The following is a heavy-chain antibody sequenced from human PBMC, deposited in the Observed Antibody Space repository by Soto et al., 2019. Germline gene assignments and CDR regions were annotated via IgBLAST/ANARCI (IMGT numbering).Heavy chain of an antibody. CDR3: ARHKKGFSGSYSRGVDV. Sequence: PGESLKVSCKGSGYSFTSYWISWVRQMPGKGLEWMGRIDPSDSYTNYSPSFQGHVTISADKSISTAYLQWSSLKASDTAMYYCARHKKGFSGSYSRGVDVWGQGTTVTVSS. D-gene: IGHD1-26*01. V-gene: IGHV5-10-1*01. J-gene: IGHJ6*02. CDR2: IDPSDSYT. CDR1: GYSFTSYW.